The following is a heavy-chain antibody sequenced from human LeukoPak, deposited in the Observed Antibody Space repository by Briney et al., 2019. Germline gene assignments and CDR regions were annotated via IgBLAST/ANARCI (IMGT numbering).Heavy chain of an antibody. CDR3: AREGRYSYKAVY. D-gene: IGHD5-18*01. CDR2: IYYSGST. CDR1: GGSISSSSYY. Sequence: SETLPLTCTVSGGSISSSSYYWGWIRQPPGKGLEWIGSIYYSGSTYYNPSLKSRVTISVDTSKNQFSLKLSSVTAADTAVYYCAREGRYSYKAVYWGQGALVTVSS. J-gene: IGHJ4*02. V-gene: IGHV4-39*07.